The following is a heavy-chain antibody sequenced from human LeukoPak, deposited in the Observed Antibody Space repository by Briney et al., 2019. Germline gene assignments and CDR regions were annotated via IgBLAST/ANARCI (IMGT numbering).Heavy chain of an antibody. J-gene: IGHJ4*02. CDR2: IKQDGSEV. D-gene: IGHD6-19*01. V-gene: IGHV3-7*01. Sequence: GGSLRLSCAASGFSFTEYWMTWVRQAPGQRLEWVANIKQDGSEVYYVDSVKGRFTISRDNAKNSLYLQMNSLRADDTAVYYCARETILAVAGDFWGQGILVTVSS. CDR1: GFSFTEYW. CDR3: ARETILAVAGDF.